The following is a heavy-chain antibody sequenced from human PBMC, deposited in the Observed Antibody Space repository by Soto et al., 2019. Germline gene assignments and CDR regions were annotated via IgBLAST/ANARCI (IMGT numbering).Heavy chain of an antibody. Sequence: QVQLVQSGAEVKKPGASVKVSCKASGYTFTSYYIHWVRQAPGQGLEWMGIIYPRGASTNNTKKSKGRLTMTRDTCTSTVYMELSSLRSEDTAMYYCARDLSPDPTMDPFDFSGQGTLVTVSS. D-gene: IGHD5-18*01. CDR2: IYPRGAST. J-gene: IGHJ4*02. CDR1: GYTFTSYY. CDR3: ARDLSPDPTMDPFDF. V-gene: IGHV1-46*01.